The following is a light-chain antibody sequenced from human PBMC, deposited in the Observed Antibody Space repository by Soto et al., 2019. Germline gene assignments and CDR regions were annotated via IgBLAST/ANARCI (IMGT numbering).Light chain of an antibody. CDR3: CSFAGSYTLGV. Sequence: QSALTHPRSVSGSPGQSVTISCTGTSSDVGSYNYVSWYQQHPGKAPKLMIYDVSKRPSGVPDRFSGSKSGNTASLTISGLQVEEEADYYCCSFAGSYTLGVFGGGTKLTVL. CDR1: SSDVGSYNY. CDR2: DVS. J-gene: IGLJ3*02. V-gene: IGLV2-11*01.